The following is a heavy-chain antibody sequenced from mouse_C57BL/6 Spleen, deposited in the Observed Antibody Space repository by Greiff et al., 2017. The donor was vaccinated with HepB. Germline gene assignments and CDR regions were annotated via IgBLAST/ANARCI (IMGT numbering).Heavy chain of an antibody. J-gene: IGHJ3*01. D-gene: IGHD2-4*01. CDR2: IDPSDSYT. Sequence: QVQLQQPGAELVKPGASVKLSCKASGYTFTSYWMQWVKQRPGQGLEWIGEIDPSDSYTNYNQKFKGKATLTVDTSSSTAYMQLSSLTSEDSAVYYCARGSDYDGWFAYWGQGTLVTVSA. CDR1: GYTFTSYW. CDR3: ARGSDYDGWFAY. V-gene: IGHV1-50*01.